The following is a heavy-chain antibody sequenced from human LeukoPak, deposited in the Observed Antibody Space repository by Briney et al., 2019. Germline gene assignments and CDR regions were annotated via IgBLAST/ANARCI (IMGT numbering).Heavy chain of an antibody. CDR3: ARGSCSSTSCYTADYFDY. CDR2: FDPEDGET. V-gene: IGHV1-24*01. CDR1: GYTLTELS. Sequence: AASVKVSCKVSGYTLTELSMHWVRQAPGKGLEWMGGFDPEDGETIYAQKFQGRVTMTEDTSTDTAYMELSSLRSEDTAVYYCARGSCSSTSCYTADYFDYWGQGTLVTVSS. D-gene: IGHD2-2*02. J-gene: IGHJ4*02.